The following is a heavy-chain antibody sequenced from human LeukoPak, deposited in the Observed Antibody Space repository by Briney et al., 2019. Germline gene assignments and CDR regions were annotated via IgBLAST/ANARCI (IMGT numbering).Heavy chain of an antibody. D-gene: IGHD3-22*01. CDR3: ARNLRLSSGYLLYYFDS. V-gene: IGHV3-33*01. Sequence: GGSLRLSCVASGFPFSTYDMYWVRQAPGKGLEWVVVIWYDGNNEKYADSVKGRFTISRDNSKNTLSLQMNSLRAEDSAIYYCARNLRLSSGYLLYYFDSWGQGTLVTVSS. CDR1: GFPFSTYD. J-gene: IGHJ4*02. CDR2: IWYDGNNE.